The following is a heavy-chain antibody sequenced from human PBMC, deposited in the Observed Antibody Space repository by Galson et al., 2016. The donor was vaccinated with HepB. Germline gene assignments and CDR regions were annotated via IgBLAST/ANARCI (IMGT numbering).Heavy chain of an antibody. Sequence: SVKVSCKASGGTFSGDALSWVRQAPGQGLEWLGGIIPIFGTANYAQKFQDRVTITADESTSTVYMELSSLRSEDTAIYYCASDVVEYFQHWGQGTLVTVSS. J-gene: IGHJ1*01. CDR3: ASDVVEYFQH. V-gene: IGHV1-69*13. CDR1: GGTFSGDA. CDR2: IIPIFGTA.